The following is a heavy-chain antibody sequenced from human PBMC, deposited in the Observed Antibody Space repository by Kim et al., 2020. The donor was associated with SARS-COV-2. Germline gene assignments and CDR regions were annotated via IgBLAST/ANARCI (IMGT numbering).Heavy chain of an antibody. V-gene: IGHV4-31*02. J-gene: IGHJ6*03. CDR3: AGSGSYYYYYYYYYMDV. D-gene: IGHD3-10*01. Sequence: PKRRVTISVDTSKNQFSLKLSSVTAADTAVYYCAGSGSYYYYYYYYYMDVWGKGTTVTVSS.